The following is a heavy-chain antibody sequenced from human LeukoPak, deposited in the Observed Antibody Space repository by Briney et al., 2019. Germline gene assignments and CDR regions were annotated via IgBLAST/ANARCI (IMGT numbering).Heavy chain of an antibody. Sequence: SQTLSLTCAISGVSVSSNSAAWTWIRQSPSRGLEWLGRTYYRSKWYNDYAGSVKSRITINPDTSKNQSSLQLNSVTPEDTAVYYCARGVPATEFDYWGQGTLVTVSS. CDR1: GVSVSSNSAA. D-gene: IGHD2-2*01. V-gene: IGHV6-1*01. J-gene: IGHJ4*02. CDR2: TYYRSKWYN. CDR3: ARGVPATEFDY.